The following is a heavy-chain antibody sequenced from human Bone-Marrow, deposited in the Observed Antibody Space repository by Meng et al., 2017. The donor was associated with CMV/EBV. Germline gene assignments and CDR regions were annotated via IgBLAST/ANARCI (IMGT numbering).Heavy chain of an antibody. CDR2: IKEDGSEK. CDR3: AKIAAAGRDY. J-gene: IGHJ4*02. V-gene: IGHV3-7*01. CDR1: GFIFRNYW. Sequence: GEYLKISCAASGFIFRNYWMTWVRQAPGKGVEWVANIKEDGSEKSYVDSEKGRFTISKDNAKNSLSLEMNSLRAEDMAVYYCAKIAAAGRDYWGQGTPVTVSS. D-gene: IGHD6-13*01.